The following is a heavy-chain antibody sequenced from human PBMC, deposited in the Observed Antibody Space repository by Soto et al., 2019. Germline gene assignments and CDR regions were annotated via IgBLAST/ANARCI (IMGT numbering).Heavy chain of an antibody. CDR1: GGTFSSYA. CDR3: ARLQGSSTSLERCYYYYYGMDV. J-gene: IGHJ6*02. V-gene: IGHV1-69*01. Sequence: QVQLVQSGAEVKKPGSSVKVSCKASGGTFSSYAISWVRQAPGQGLEWMGGIIPISGTANYAQKFQGRVTITADETTSTAYMELSSLRAEDTAVYYCARLQGSSTSLERCYYYYYGMDVWGQGTTVTVSS. D-gene: IGHD2-2*01. CDR2: IIPISGTA.